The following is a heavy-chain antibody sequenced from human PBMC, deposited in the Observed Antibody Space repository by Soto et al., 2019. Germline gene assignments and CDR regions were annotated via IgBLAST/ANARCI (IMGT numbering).Heavy chain of an antibody. CDR1: GFSLSTSGVG. J-gene: IGHJ4*02. D-gene: IGHD5-12*01. CDR3: AHVYSGYDFSDY. Sequence: QITLKESGPTLVKLTQTLTQTCTFSGFSLSTSGVGVGWIRQPPGKALEWLALIYWDDDKRYSPSLKSRLTSTKDTSKNQVVLTMTNMDPVDTATYYCAHVYSGYDFSDYWGQGTLVTVSS. CDR2: IYWDDDK. V-gene: IGHV2-5*02.